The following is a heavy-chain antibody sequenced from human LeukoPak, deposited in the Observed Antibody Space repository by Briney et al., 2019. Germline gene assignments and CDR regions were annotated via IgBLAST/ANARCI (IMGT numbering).Heavy chain of an antibody. Sequence: PGGSLRLSCAASGFIFDDYGMSWVRQGPGKGLEWVCGINWNGGRTDYIESVKGRFTISRDNAKNSLYLQMNSPRDEDTALYYCVRNDGGLPSWGQGTLVTVSS. CDR3: VRNDGGLPS. CDR1: GFIFDDYG. J-gene: IGHJ5*02. V-gene: IGHV3-20*04. CDR2: INWNGGRT. D-gene: IGHD6-25*01.